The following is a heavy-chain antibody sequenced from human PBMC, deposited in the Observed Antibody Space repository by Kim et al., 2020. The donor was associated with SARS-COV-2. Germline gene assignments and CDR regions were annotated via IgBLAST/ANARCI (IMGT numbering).Heavy chain of an antibody. J-gene: IGHJ4*02. CDR2: IKPDESEK. V-gene: IGHV3-7*03. CDR1: GFTFSGYW. Sequence: GGSLRLSCAASGFTFSGYWMSWFRQAPGKGLEWVANIKPDESEKYYGDSVKGRFTISRDNAKDSLFLQMNSLRAEDTAFYYCVRDYVWGTVQGYYWGQGTLLTVSS. CDR3: VRDYVWGTVQGYY. D-gene: IGHD3-16*01.